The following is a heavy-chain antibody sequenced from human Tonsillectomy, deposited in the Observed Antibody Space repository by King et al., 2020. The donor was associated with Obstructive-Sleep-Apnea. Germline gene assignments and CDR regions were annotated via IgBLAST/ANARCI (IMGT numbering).Heavy chain of an antibody. CDR1: GFAFSYYA. CDR2: ISYDGNTK. V-gene: IGHV3-30*04. J-gene: IGHJ6*02. Sequence: VQLVESGGGVVQPGRSLRLSCAASGFAFSYYAMHWVRQAPGKGLQWVALISYDGNTKYYADSVKGRFTISRDNSNNTLYLQMNSLRADDTAVYYCARDAGGDYTSYCGMDVWGQGTTVTVSS. D-gene: IGHD2-21*02. CDR3: ARDAGGDYTSYCGMDV.